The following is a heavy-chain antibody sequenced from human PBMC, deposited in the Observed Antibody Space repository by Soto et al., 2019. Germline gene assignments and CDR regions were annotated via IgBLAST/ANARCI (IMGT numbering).Heavy chain of an antibody. V-gene: IGHV3-23*01. J-gene: IGHJ4*02. CDR2: INDSGDFT. Sequence: EVQLLESGGGSVQPGGSLRLSCAASGFTFTHYAMSWVRQAPGKGLEWVSTINDSGDFTYDADSVKGRFTISRDNSKSTLYLQMNSLRAEDTALYYCAKGTLTTGKRGVCDDWGQGTLVTVSS. CDR3: AKGTLTTGKRGVCDD. CDR1: GFTFTHYA. D-gene: IGHD3-10*01.